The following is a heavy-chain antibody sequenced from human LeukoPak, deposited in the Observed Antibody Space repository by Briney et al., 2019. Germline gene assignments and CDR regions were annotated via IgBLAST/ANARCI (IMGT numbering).Heavy chain of an antibody. D-gene: IGHD3-10*01. J-gene: IGHJ4*02. Sequence: SETLSLTCNVSGDSVNSGIYYWSWIRQPPGKGLEWIGYVSYSGSTNYNPSLKSRVTISVDTSKNQFSLKLSSVTAADTAVYYCARHYISGYFFDYWGQGTLVTVSS. CDR3: ARHYISGYFFDY. V-gene: IGHV4-61*01. CDR1: GDSVNSGIYY. CDR2: VSYSGST.